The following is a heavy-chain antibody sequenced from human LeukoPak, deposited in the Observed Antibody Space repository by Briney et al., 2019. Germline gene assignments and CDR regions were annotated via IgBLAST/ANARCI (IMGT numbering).Heavy chain of an antibody. CDR1: GGTFSSYA. CDR3: ARGPRVAAAGTGGKTNWFDP. D-gene: IGHD6-13*01. CDR2: IIPIFGTA. J-gene: IGHJ5*02. Sequence: ASVKVSCKASGGTFSSYAISWVRQAPGQGLEWMGGIIPIFGTANYAQKFQGRVTITADKSTSTAYMELSSLRSEDTAVYYCARGPRVAAAGTGGKTNWFDPWGQGTLVTVSS. V-gene: IGHV1-69*06.